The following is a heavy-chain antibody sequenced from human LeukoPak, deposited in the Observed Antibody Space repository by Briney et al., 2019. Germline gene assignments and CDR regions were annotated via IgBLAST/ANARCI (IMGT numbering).Heavy chain of an antibody. J-gene: IGHJ4*02. Sequence: GGSLRLSCAASGFTFSSYWMSWVRQAPGKGLEWVANIKQDGSEKYYADSVKGRFTISRGNAKNSLYLQMNSLRAEDTAVYYCARVYSSSCFDYWGQGTLVTVSS. V-gene: IGHV3-7*01. CDR2: IKQDGSEK. D-gene: IGHD6-6*01. CDR3: ARVYSSSCFDY. CDR1: GFTFSSYW.